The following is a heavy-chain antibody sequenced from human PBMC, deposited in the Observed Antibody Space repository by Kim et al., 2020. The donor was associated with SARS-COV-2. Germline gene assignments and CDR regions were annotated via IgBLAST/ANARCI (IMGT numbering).Heavy chain of an antibody. CDR1: GYTFTSYD. J-gene: IGHJ5*02. CDR3: ARCGKVSSGFFRWFDP. CDR2: MNPNSGNT. V-gene: IGHV1-8*01. D-gene: IGHD6-19*01. Sequence: ASVKVSCKASGYTFTSYDINWVRQATGQGLEWMGWMNPNSGNTGYAQKFQGRVTMTRNTSISTAYMELSSLRSEDTAVYYCARCGKVSSGFFRWFDPWGQGTLVTVSS.